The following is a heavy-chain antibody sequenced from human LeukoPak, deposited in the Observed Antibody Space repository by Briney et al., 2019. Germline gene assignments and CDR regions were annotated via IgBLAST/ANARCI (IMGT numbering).Heavy chain of an antibody. D-gene: IGHD5-18*01. CDR3: ARESSRIQPGTFDI. V-gene: IGHV3-30*02. CDR2: LQFDGSSE. CDR1: GFTFSDYY. J-gene: IGHJ3*02. Sequence: GGSLRLSCAASGFTFSDYYMSWIRQAPGKGLEWVVFLQFDGSSEYYADSVKGRFTVSRDNSKNTLFLQMNSLRADDTAVYYCARESSRIQPGTFDIWGQGTMVTVSS.